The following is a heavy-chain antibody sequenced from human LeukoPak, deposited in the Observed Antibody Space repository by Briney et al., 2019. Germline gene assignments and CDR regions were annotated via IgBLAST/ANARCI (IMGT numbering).Heavy chain of an antibody. J-gene: IGHJ4*02. Sequence: SETLSLTCTVSGGSISSYYWGWIRQPPGKGLEWIGSIYHSGNTYYDPSLKSRVTISVDTSKNQFSLRLRSVTAADTAVYYCARYLEAYPGTYYGTYYFDSWGQGTLVIVSS. CDR3: ARYLEAYPGTYYGTYYFDS. CDR1: GGSISSYY. V-gene: IGHV4-59*04. D-gene: IGHD1-26*01. CDR2: IYHSGNT.